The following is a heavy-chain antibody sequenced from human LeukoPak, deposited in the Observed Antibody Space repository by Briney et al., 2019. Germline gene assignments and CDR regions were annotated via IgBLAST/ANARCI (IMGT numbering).Heavy chain of an antibody. CDR2: ISGSGGST. D-gene: IGHD6-19*01. CDR1: GFTFSSYA. J-gene: IGHJ4*02. CDR3: ANREDLLSGWYFDY. Sequence: PGGSLRLSCAASGFTFSSYAMSWVRQAPGKGLEWVSGISGSGGSTYYADSVKGRFTISRGNSKNTLYLQMNSLRTEDTAVYYCANREDLLSGWYFDYWGQGTLVTVSS. V-gene: IGHV3-23*01.